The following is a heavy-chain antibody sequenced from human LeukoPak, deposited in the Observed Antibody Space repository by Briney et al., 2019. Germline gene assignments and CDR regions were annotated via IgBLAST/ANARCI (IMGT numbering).Heavy chain of an antibody. D-gene: IGHD3-9*01. CDR3: TRTINSWFDP. CDR2: IRPTDGST. V-gene: IGHV1-46*01. Sequence: ASVKISCKPSGYTFINHYIHWVRQAPGQGLEGMGVIRPTDGSTSYAQNFQGRLSITSDTSKSTAYMELSSLRSEDTAIYYCTRTINSWFDPWGQGTPVSVSS. J-gene: IGHJ5*02. CDR1: GYTFINHY.